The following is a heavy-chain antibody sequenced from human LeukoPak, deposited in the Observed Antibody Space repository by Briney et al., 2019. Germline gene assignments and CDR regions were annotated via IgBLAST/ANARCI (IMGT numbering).Heavy chain of an antibody. Sequence: PGGSLRLSCAASGFTLSSYGMHWVRQAPGKGLEWVAVISYDGSNKYYADSVKGRFTISRDNSKNTLYLQMNSLRAEDTAVYYCAKDRWRSQYYFDYWGQGTLVTVSS. CDR2: ISYDGSNK. J-gene: IGHJ4*02. CDR1: GFTLSSYG. V-gene: IGHV3-30*18. D-gene: IGHD4-23*01. CDR3: AKDRWRSQYYFDY.